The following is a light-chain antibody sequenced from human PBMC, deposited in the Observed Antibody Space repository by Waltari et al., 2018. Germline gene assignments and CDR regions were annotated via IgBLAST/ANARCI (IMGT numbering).Light chain of an antibody. J-gene: IGKJ5*01. CDR2: EAS. CDR3: QQYNRWPPIT. Sequence: EVVITQSPATLSVSPGERATLPCRASQSVTTNLAWYQQKPGQAPRLLIYEASTRATGVAARFRGSGSGTEFTLTISSLQSEDSVVYYCQQYNRWPPITFGQGTRLEIK. V-gene: IGKV3-15*01. CDR1: QSVTTN.